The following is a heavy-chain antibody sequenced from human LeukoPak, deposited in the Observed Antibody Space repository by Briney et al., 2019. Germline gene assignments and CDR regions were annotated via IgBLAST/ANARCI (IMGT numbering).Heavy chain of an antibody. CDR2: IIPIFGTA. V-gene: IGHV1-69*13. CDR3: ARQSLAARPGSYYYGMDV. D-gene: IGHD6-6*01. CDR1: GGTFSSYA. J-gene: IGHJ6*02. Sequence: ASVEVSCKASGGTFSSYAISWVRQAPEQGLEWMGGIIPIFGTANYAQKFQGRVTITADESTSTAYMELSSLRSEDTAVYYCARQSLAARPGSYYYGMDVWGQGTTVTVSS.